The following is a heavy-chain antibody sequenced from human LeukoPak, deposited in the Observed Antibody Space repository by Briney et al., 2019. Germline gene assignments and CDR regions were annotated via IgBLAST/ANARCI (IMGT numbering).Heavy chain of an antibody. CDR1: GYSLSSGYY. D-gene: IGHD3-10*01. J-gene: IGHJ4*02. CDR2: IYHSGST. V-gene: IGHV4-38-2*02. Sequence: SQTLSLTCTVSGYSLSSGYYGGGIRQPPGKGLEWIGSIYHSGSTYYNPSLKSRVTISVDTSKNQFSLKLSSVTAADTAVYYCASIGDDYGDYWGQGTLVTVSP. CDR3: ASIGDDYGDY.